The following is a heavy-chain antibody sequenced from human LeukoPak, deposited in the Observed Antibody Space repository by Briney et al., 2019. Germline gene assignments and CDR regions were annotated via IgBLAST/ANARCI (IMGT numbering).Heavy chain of an antibody. V-gene: IGHV3-48*02. J-gene: IGHJ6*02. Sequence: GGSLRLSCAASGINFSGYSMHWVRQAPGKGLEWVSYISGSSRTIYYADSVKGRFTISRDNAKNSLHLQINSLRDEDTAVYYCAIRGYYDTTYAYDYHAMDVWGQGTVVTVSS. CDR3: AIRGYYDTTYAYDYHAMDV. CDR2: ISGSSRTI. D-gene: IGHD3-22*01. CDR1: GINFSGYS.